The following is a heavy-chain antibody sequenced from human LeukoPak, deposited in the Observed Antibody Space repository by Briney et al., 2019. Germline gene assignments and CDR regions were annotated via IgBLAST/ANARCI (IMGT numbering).Heavy chain of an antibody. Sequence: ASVKVSCKASGYTSTSYGISWVRQAPGKGLEWMGWISGYNGNTNYAQKLQGRVTMTTDTSTSTVYMELSSLRSEDTAVYYCARATGDSYYDILTGYYGAFDIWGQGTMVTVSS. CDR2: ISGYNGNT. D-gene: IGHD3-9*01. CDR1: GYTSTSYG. V-gene: IGHV1-18*01. J-gene: IGHJ3*02. CDR3: ARATGDSYYDILTGYYGAFDI.